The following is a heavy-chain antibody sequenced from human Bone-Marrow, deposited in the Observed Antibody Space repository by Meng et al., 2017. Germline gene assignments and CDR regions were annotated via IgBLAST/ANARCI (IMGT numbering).Heavy chain of an antibody. D-gene: IGHD6-13*01. J-gene: IGHJ4*02. CDR1: GFTFSSYA. V-gene: IGHV3-23*01. CDR3: AKDSGIAAAGNRVDY. CDR2: ISGSGGST. Sequence: GESLKISCAASGFTFSSYAMSWVRQAPGKGLEWVSAISGSGGSTYYADSVKGRFTISRDNSKNTLYLQMNSLRAEDTAVYYCAKDSGIAAAGNRVDYWGQGTLVTVSS.